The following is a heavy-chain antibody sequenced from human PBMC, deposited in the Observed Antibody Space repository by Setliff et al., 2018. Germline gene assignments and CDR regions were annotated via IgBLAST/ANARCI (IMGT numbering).Heavy chain of an antibody. CDR2: IFHSGST. CDR1: GYSISSGHF. CDR3: RFWSGYYKNDY. J-gene: IGHJ4*02. V-gene: IGHV4-38-2*01. D-gene: IGHD3-3*01. Sequence: PSETLSLTCGVSGYSISSGHFWGWIRQPPGKGLEWLGNIFHSGSTYYNPTLNSRLTMSVDTSKNQFSLKLSSVTAADMAVYYCRFWSGYYKNDYWAQGTLVTVSS.